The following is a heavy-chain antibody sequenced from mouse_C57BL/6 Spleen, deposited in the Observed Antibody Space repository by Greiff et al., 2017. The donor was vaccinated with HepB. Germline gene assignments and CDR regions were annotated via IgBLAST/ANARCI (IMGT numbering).Heavy chain of an antibody. V-gene: IGHV1-59*01. CDR1: GYTFTSYW. CDR2: IDPSDSYT. D-gene: IGHD3-3*01. CDR3: ARGDEGFAY. Sequence: VQLQQPGAELVRPGTSVKLSCKASGYTFTSYWMHWVKQRPGQGLEWIGVIDPSDSYTNYNQKLKGKATLTVDTSSSTAYMQLSSLTSEDSAVYYCARGDEGFAYWGQGTLVTVSA. J-gene: IGHJ3*01.